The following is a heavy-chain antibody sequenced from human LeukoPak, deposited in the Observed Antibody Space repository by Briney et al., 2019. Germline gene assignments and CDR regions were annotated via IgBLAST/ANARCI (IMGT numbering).Heavy chain of an antibody. D-gene: IGHD6-13*01. CDR3: ARDGSSWYHNWFDP. CDR1: GGSISSYY. Sequence: SETLSLTCTVSGGSISSYYWSWIRQPPGKGLEWIGYIYSSGSTNFNPSLRSRVTISVDTSRNQFSLKLSSVTAADTAVYFCARDGSSWYHNWFDPWGQGTLVTVSS. J-gene: IGHJ5*02. CDR2: IYSSGST. V-gene: IGHV4-59*01.